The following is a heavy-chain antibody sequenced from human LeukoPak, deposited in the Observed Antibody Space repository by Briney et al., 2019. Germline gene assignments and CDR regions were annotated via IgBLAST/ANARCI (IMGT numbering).Heavy chain of an antibody. J-gene: IGHJ5*02. CDR3: AGDYCSSTSCYTGGRWFDP. V-gene: IGHV1-2*02. CDR2: INPNSGGT. Sequence: ASVKVSRKASGYTFTGYYMHWVRQAPGQGLEWMGWINPNSGGTNYAQKFQGRVTMTRDTSISTAYMELSRLRSDDTAVYYCAGDYCSSTSCYTGGRWFDPWGQGTLVTVSS. CDR1: GYTFTGYY. D-gene: IGHD2-2*02.